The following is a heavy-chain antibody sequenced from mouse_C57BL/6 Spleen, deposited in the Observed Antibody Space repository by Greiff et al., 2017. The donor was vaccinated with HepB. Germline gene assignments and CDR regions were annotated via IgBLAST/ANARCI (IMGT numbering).Heavy chain of an antibody. CDR2: IYPGDGDT. D-gene: IGHD2-5*01. V-gene: IGHV1-82*01. J-gene: IGHJ2*01. CDR1: GYAFSSSW. Sequence: VQLQQSGPELVKPGASVKISCKASGYAFSSSWMNWVKQRPGKGLEWIGRIYPGDGDTNYNGKFKGKATLTADKSSSTAYMQLSSLTSEDSAVYVCARDSNYGEDYWGQGTTLTVAS. CDR3: ARDSNYGEDY.